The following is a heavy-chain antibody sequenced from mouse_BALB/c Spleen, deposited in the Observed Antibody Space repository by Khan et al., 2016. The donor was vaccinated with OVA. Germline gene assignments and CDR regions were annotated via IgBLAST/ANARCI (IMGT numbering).Heavy chain of an antibody. J-gene: IGHJ4*01. Sequence: EVELVESGGGLVRPGGSLKLSYAVSGFTFSNYAMSWVRQTPEKRLEWVATISSGGSYTYYPDSVKGRFTIPRDNAKNTLYLQMSSLRSEDTAMYYCARQGWELRGYAMDYWGQGTSVTVSS. CDR3: ARQGWELRGYAMDY. D-gene: IGHD2-1*01. V-gene: IGHV5-9-3*01. CDR2: ISSGGSYT. CDR1: GFTFSNYA.